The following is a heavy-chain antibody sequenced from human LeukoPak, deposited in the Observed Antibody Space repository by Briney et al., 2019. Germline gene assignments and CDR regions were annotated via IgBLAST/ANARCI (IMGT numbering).Heavy chain of an antibody. Sequence: GASVKVSCKASGYTFNNNDMNWVRQAPGKGLEWVSSISTSSRYTYYPDSLKGRFTISRDNAKNSLYLQMNSLRAEDTAVYYCAREGEPDYYHMDVWGKGTTVTISS. V-gene: IGHV3-21*01. J-gene: IGHJ6*03. CDR3: AREGEPDYYHMDV. D-gene: IGHD3-16*01. CDR1: GYTFNNND. CDR2: ISTSSRYT.